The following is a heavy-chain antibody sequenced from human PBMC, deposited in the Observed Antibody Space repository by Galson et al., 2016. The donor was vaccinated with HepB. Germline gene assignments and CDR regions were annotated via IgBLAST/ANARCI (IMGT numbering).Heavy chain of an antibody. D-gene: IGHD4-11*01. CDR1: GFSLDTGGMR. CDR3: ARTPNVYSDYRHWWYFDL. V-gene: IGHV2-70*04. CDR2: IDWDDDK. J-gene: IGHJ2*01. Sequence: PALVQPTQTLTLTCTFTGFSLDTGGMRMSWIRQPPGKALEWLARIDWDDDKVYNTSLKTRLTISKDTSKNQVVLKMTNMDPADTATYYCARTPNVYSDYRHWWYFDLWGRGILVTVSS.